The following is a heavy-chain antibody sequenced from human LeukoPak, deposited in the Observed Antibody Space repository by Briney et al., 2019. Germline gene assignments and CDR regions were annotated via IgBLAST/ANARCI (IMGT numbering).Heavy chain of an antibody. Sequence: SETLSLTCAVYGGSFSGYYWSWIRQPPGKGLEWIGEINHSGSTNYNPSLESRVTISVDTSKNQFSLKLSSVTAADTAVYYCARGIAAAGTRFGYWGQGTLVTVSS. V-gene: IGHV4-34*01. J-gene: IGHJ4*02. CDR2: INHSGST. CDR3: ARGIAAAGTRFGY. CDR1: GGSFSGYY. D-gene: IGHD6-13*01.